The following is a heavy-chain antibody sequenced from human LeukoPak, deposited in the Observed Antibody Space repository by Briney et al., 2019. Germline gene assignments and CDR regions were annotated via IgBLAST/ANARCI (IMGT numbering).Heavy chain of an antibody. Sequence: ASVKVSCKASGYTFTNYDINWVRQATGQGLEWTGWMNPNSGNTGYAQNFQGRVTMTRDTSTNTAYMELSSLRYEDTAVYYCARGGLVATIDGGIDYWGQGILVTVSS. D-gene: IGHD5-12*01. J-gene: IGHJ4*02. V-gene: IGHV1-8*01. CDR3: ARGGLVATIDGGIDY. CDR2: MNPNSGNT. CDR1: GYTFTNYD.